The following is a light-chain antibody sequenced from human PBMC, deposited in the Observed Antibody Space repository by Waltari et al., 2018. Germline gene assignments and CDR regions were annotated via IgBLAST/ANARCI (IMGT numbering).Light chain of an antibody. V-gene: IGKV2-28*01. CDR1: QSLLHSNGYNY. J-gene: IGKJ1*01. CDR3: MQALHTPPA. Sequence: DTVMTQSPLSLTVTPGEPASISCRSSQSLLHSNGYNYLDWYLQKPGQPPQLLIYLGSDRASGVPDRFSVSGSGTDFTLKISSVEAEDIGVYYCMQALHTPPAFGQGTRVEI. CDR2: LGS.